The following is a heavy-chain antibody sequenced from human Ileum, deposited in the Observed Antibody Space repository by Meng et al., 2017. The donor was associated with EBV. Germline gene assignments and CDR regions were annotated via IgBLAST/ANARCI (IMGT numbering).Heavy chain of an antibody. CDR1: GLSFSYAW. Sequence: EVQLVESXXGLVMPEGYLRLXXXASGLSFSYAWMYWVRQAPGKGLEWVGRIKSKIDGGTIDYAAPVKGRFTISRDDSKNTLYLQMNSLRTEDTAVYYCTTDTYYEKGFDPWGQGTLGTVSS. D-gene: IGHD3-22*01. CDR2: IKSKIDGGTI. J-gene: IGHJ5*02. CDR3: TTDTYYEKGFDP. V-gene: IGHV3-15*01.